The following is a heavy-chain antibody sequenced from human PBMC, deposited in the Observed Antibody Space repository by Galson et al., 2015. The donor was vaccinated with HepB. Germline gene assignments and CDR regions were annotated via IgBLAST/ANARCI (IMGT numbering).Heavy chain of an antibody. D-gene: IGHD3/OR15-3a*01. CDR1: GFTFRSYA. Sequence: SLRLSCAASGFTFRSYAMAWVRQAPGKGLEWVSTITHSGGGTHYADSVQGRFTISRDNSYNTLHLQMDSLRDEDTAVYYCAKDGPVERTGYQLDYWGQGTPVTVSA. CDR2: ITHSGGGT. V-gene: IGHV3-23*01. CDR3: AKDGPVERTGYQLDY. J-gene: IGHJ4*02.